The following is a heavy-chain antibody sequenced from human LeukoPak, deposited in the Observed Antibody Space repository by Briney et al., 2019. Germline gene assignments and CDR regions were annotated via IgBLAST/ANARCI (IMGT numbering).Heavy chain of an antibody. CDR2: INPNTGGT. CDR1: GYTFTGYY. Sequence: ASVQVSCKASGYTFTGYYMHWVRQAPGQGLEWMGWINPNTGGTNHAQRFQGRVTMTRDTSVSTVYMELNRLTSDDTAVYYCARAFSSSWYLPDYWGQGTLVSVSS. J-gene: IGHJ4*02. CDR3: ARAFSSSWYLPDY. D-gene: IGHD6-13*01. V-gene: IGHV1-2*02.